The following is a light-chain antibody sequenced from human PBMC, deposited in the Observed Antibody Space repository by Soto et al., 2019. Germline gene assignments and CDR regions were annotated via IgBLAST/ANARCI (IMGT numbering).Light chain of an antibody. J-gene: IGLJ2*01. Sequence: QSALTQPPSASGSPGQSVTISCTGTSSDVGAYNYVSWYQQHPGKAPKLIIYEVTKRPSGVPGRFSGSKSGNTASLTVSGLQADDEGDYYCTPYEGSNNFVVFGGGTKLTVL. CDR2: EVT. CDR1: SSDVGAYNY. CDR3: TPYEGSNNFVV. V-gene: IGLV2-8*01.